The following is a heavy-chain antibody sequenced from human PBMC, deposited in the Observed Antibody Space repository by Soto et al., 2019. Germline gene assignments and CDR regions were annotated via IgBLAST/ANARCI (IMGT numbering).Heavy chain of an antibody. D-gene: IGHD3-10*01. Sequence: GGSLRLSCAAYGFTLSSYEMNWVRQAPGEGLEWVSYISSSGRTIYYADSVKGRFTISRDNAKNSLYLQMNSLRAEDTAIYYCARDLVRARGVFEYYYGMDVWGHGTTVTVSS. CDR3: ARDLVRARGVFEYYYGMDV. CDR2: ISSSGRTI. J-gene: IGHJ6*02. CDR1: GFTLSSYE. V-gene: IGHV3-48*03.